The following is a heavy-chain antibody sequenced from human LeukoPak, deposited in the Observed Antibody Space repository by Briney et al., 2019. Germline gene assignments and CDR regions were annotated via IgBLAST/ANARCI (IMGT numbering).Heavy chain of an antibody. D-gene: IGHD5-12*01. CDR1: GFTFSYHC. V-gene: IGHV3-7*01. CDR3: AKDLYSKGHL. Sequence: GGSLTLSCAASGFTFSYHCMTWVRQAPGKGLEWVASIKNDGAGKKYVDSVKGRFTISRDNAKNSLYLQMNSLKAEDTAVYYCAKDLYSKGHLWGQEVLLPVSS. CDR2: IKNDGAGK. J-gene: IGHJ5*02.